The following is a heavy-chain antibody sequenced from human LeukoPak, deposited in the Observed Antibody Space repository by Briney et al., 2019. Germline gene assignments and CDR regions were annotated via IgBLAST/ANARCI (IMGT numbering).Heavy chain of an antibody. CDR1: GFTFSSFE. CDR2: ISSSGSTI. CDR3: ARGDGWFGELLNFDY. J-gene: IGHJ4*02. D-gene: IGHD3-10*01. V-gene: IGHV3-48*03. Sequence: PGGSLRLSCAASGFTFSSFEMNWVRQAPGMGLEWVSYISSSGSTIYYADSVKGRFIVSRDNARNSLYLQMNSLRAEDTAVYYCARGDGWFGELLNFDYWGQGTLVTVSS.